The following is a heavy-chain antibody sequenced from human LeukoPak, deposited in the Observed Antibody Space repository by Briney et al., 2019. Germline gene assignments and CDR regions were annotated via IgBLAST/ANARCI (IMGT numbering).Heavy chain of an antibody. CDR1: GFTFSSYA. Sequence: PGGSLRLSCAASGFTFSSYAMSWVRQAPGKGLEWVSAISGSGGSTYYADSVKGRFTISRDNSKNTLYLQMNSLRAEDTAVYYCAKVREYDILTGYYMTSFDYWGQGTLVTVSS. D-gene: IGHD3-9*01. J-gene: IGHJ4*02. CDR3: AKVREYDILTGYYMTSFDY. V-gene: IGHV3-23*01. CDR2: ISGSGGST.